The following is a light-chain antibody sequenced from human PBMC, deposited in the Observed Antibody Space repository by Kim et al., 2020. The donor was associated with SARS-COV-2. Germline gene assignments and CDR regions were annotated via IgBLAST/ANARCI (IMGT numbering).Light chain of an antibody. V-gene: IGKV3-15*01. CDR3: QQYNDWPYT. CDR2: GAS. J-gene: IGKJ2*01. Sequence: SVAPGERATLACRASQSVSSNVAWYQQKPGQAPRLLIYGASNRATGIPARFSGSGSGTEFTLTISSLQSEDFAVYYCQQYNDWPYTFGQGTKLEI. CDR1: QSVSSN.